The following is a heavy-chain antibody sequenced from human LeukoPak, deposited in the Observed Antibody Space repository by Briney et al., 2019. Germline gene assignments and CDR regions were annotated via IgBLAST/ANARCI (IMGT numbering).Heavy chain of an antibody. V-gene: IGHV3-30*18. Sequence: GRSLRLSCAASGFSFNSHGMHWVRQAPGKGLDWVAVISYDGSNTYYADSVKGRFTISRDNSKNTLDLQMNSLRAEDTAVYYCAKDRDSYGLLGYFGLWGRGTLVSASS. J-gene: IGHJ2*01. D-gene: IGHD5-18*01. CDR1: GFSFNSHG. CDR2: ISYDGSNT. CDR3: AKDRDSYGLLGYFGL.